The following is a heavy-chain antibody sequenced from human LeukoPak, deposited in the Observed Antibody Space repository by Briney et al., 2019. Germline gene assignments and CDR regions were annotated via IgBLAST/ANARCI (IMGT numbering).Heavy chain of an antibody. D-gene: IGHD3-3*01. CDR2: ISDIGSI. Sequence: SETLSLTCAVYGGSFSGYYWSWIRQPPGKGLEWIAYISDIGSINYNPSLKSRVTISLDTSKNQFSLKLNSMTAADTAVYYCARRRDFWSGYSFDYWGQGTLVTVSS. CDR1: GGSFSGYY. J-gene: IGHJ4*02. CDR3: ARRRDFWSGYSFDY. V-gene: IGHV4-59*01.